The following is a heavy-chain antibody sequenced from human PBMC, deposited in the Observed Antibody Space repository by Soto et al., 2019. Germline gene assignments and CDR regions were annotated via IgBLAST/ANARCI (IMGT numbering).Heavy chain of an antibody. Sequence: QVQLQESGPGLVKPSGTLSLTCAVSGGSISSSNWWSWVRQPPGKGLGWIGEIYHSGSTNYNPSLTSRVTISVDKSKNQFSLKLSSVTAADTAVYYCASRRRAAAGPFDPWGQGTLVTVSS. CDR1: GGSISSSNW. CDR3: ASRRRAAAGPFDP. CDR2: IYHSGST. J-gene: IGHJ5*02. V-gene: IGHV4-4*02. D-gene: IGHD6-13*01.